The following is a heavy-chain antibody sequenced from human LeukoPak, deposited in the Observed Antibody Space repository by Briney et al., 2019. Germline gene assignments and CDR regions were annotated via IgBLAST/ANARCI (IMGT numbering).Heavy chain of an antibody. CDR3: AKDADTATIIYWYFDL. V-gene: IGHV3-30*18. D-gene: IGHD5-18*01. Sequence: PGGSLRLSCTASGFTLSSFGMHWVRQAPGKWLEWGAVISDDGSNTYYADSVKGRFTISRDNSKNTLYLQLNSLRAEDTAVYYCAKDADTATIIYWYFDLWGRGTLVTVSS. CDR1: GFTLSSFG. J-gene: IGHJ2*01. CDR2: ISDDGSNT.